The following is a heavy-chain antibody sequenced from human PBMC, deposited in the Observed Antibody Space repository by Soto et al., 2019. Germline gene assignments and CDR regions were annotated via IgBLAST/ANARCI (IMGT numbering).Heavy chain of an antibody. J-gene: IGHJ4*02. CDR3: ARDYTGLGYFDH. D-gene: IGHD2-8*02. V-gene: IGHV1-18*04. Sequence: ASVKVSCKASGYTFINYGISWVRQAPGQGLEWLGWINTYSDRTNYAQEFQGRVSMTTEKSTSTVYMELRSLRSGDTALYYCARDYTGLGYFDHWGQGSLVTVSS. CDR2: INTYSDRT. CDR1: GYTFINYG.